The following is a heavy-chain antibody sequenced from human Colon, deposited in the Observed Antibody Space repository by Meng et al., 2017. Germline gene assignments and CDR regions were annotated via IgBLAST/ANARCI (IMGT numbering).Heavy chain of an antibody. CDR2: IYYSGST. CDR3: ARDYWGSLDF. Sequence: VHVHESGPGLVRPSETLSLTCTVSGGSVISNSYYWSWIRQPPGKGLEWIGFIYYSGSTNYNPSLKSRVTISVDTSKNQFSLNVRSVTAADTAVYYCARDYWGSLDFWGQGILVTLSS. CDR1: GGSVISNSYY. V-gene: IGHV4-61*01. J-gene: IGHJ4*02. D-gene: IGHD3-16*01.